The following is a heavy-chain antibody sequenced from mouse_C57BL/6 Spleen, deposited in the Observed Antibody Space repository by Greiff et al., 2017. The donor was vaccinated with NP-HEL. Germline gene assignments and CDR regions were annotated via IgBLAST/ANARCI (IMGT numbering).Heavy chain of an antibody. CDR3: ARGGDGSRYWYFDV. Sequence: VQLQQSGAELVKPGASVKISCKASGYAFSSYWMNWVKQRPGKGLEWIGQIYPGDGDTNYNGKFKGKATLTADKSSSTAYMQLSSLTSEDSAVYFWARGGDGSRYWYFDVWGTGTTVTVSS. J-gene: IGHJ1*03. D-gene: IGHD1-1*01. CDR1: GYAFSSYW. CDR2: IYPGDGDT. V-gene: IGHV1-80*01.